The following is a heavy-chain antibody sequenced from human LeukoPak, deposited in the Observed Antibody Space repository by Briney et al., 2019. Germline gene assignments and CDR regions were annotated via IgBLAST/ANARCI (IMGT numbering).Heavy chain of an antibody. CDR3: ARVRAGYYGSGSYAGSPYYFDY. CDR2: IYYSGST. V-gene: IGHV4-59*01. CDR1: GGSISTYY. J-gene: IGHJ4*02. Sequence: PSETLSLTCTVSGGSISTYYWSWVRQSPGKGLEWIGYIYYSGSTNYNPSLKSRVTISVDTSKNQFSLKLSSVTAADTAVYYCARVRAGYYGSGSYAGSPYYFDYWGQGTLVTVSS. D-gene: IGHD3-10*01.